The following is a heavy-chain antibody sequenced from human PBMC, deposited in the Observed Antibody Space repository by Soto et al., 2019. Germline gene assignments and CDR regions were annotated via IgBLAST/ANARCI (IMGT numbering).Heavy chain of an antibody. CDR1: GGSISSYS. D-gene: IGHD6-13*01. CDR2: IYYSGST. CDR3: ARDKYYSSTSPNWFDP. J-gene: IGHJ5*02. V-gene: IGHV4-59*01. Sequence: LSLTCTVSGGSISSYSCSWIRQPPGKGLEWIGYIYYSGSTNYNPSLKSRVTISVDTSKNQFSLKLSSVTAADTSVYYCARDKYYSSTSPNWFDPWGQGTLVTVSS.